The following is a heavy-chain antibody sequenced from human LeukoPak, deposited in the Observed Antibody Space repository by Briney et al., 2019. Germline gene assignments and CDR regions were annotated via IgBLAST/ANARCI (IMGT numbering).Heavy chain of an antibody. V-gene: IGHV5-51*01. CDR2: IYPGDSDT. J-gene: IGHJ4*02. CDR1: GYSFTSYW. Sequence: GESLKISWKGSGYSFTSYWIGWVGQMPGKGLDWMGIIYPGDSDTRYSPSFQGQVTISADKSISTAYLQWSSLKASDTAMYYCARQERYYGSGSYLVYWGQGTLVTVSS. D-gene: IGHD3-10*01. CDR3: ARQERYYGSGSYLVY.